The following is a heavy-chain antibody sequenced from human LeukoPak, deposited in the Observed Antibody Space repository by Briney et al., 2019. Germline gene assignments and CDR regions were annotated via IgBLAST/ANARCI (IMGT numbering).Heavy chain of an antibody. Sequence: PGRSLKLSCAASGFTFSSYVMHWVRQAPGKGLEWVALIWHDETKKVYADSVKGRFTISRDNTQNTLYLQMNSLRAEDTAVYYCARDLMVGATIVFDYWGQGTLVTVSS. V-gene: IGHV3-33*01. CDR1: GFTFSSYV. J-gene: IGHJ4*02. CDR3: ARDLMVGATIVFDY. CDR2: IWHDETKK. D-gene: IGHD1-26*01.